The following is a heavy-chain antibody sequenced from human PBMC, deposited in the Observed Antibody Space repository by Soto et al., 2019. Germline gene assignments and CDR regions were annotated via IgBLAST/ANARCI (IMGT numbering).Heavy chain of an antibody. D-gene: IGHD3-10*02. Sequence: QVQLVQSGAEVKEPGDSVRVSCEASGYTFTAYHIHWVRQAPGQGLEWMGWINPKFGDTTYAQDFQGRVSMTRDMSISTVYMELSRLSSDATAIHYCARNMDYYYGRGSGNGHGVWGQGTTVTVFS. V-gene: IGHV1-2*02. J-gene: IGHJ6*02. CDR1: GYTFTAYH. CDR2: INPKFGDT. CDR3: ARNMDYYYGRGSGNGHGV.